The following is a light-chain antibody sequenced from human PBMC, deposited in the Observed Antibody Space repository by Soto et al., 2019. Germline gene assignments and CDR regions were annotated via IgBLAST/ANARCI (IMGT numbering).Light chain of an antibody. CDR3: SSYRGFAPPNVV. V-gene: IGLV2-14*03. J-gene: IGLJ2*01. Sequence: QSALTQPASVSGSPGQSITISCTGTSSDVGGYNYVSWYQHHPGKAPKLLIYDVSDRPSGVSNRFSGSKSGNTASLTISGLQAEDEADDYGSSYRGFAPPNVVIGGGTQLTVL. CDR2: DVS. CDR1: SSDVGGYNY.